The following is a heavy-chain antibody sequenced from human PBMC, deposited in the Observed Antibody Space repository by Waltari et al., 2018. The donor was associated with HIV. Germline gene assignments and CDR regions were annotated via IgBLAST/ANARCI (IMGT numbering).Heavy chain of an antibody. V-gene: IGHV4-39*02. D-gene: IGHD4-17*01. CDR3: ARRNHGDFDY. CDR2: VYYSWYT. CDR1: GDSITNSDYY. J-gene: IGHJ4*02. Sequence: QLQESGPGLVRPSESLSLSCSISGDSITNSDYYWGWIGQPPGMGLEWIGSVYYSWYTFTNPSLESRVTISVDTSKNRFSLTLLSVTAADTAVYYCARRNHGDFDYWGRGTLVTVSS.